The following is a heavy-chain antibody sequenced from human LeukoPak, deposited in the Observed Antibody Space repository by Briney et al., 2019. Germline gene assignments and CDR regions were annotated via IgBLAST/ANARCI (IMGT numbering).Heavy chain of an antibody. J-gene: IGHJ3*02. V-gene: IGHV4-34*01. CDR2: INHSGST. CDR1: GGSFSGYY. Sequence: PSETLSLTCAVHGGSFSGYYWSWIRQPPGKGLEWIGEINHSGSTNYNPSLKSRVTISVDTSKNQFSLKLSSVTAADMAVYYCARRFLSCSGGSCYYNAFDIWGQGTMVTVSS. D-gene: IGHD2-15*01. CDR3: ARRFLSCSGGSCYYNAFDI.